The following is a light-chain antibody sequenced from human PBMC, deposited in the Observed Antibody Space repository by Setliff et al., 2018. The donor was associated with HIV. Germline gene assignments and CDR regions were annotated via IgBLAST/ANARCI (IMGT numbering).Light chain of an antibody. Sequence: QSALTQPPSASGPPGQRVTISCSGSSSNIGSNTVTWYQQLPGTAPKRHIHSDNQRPSGVPDRFSGTKSGTSASLAISGLQSEDEADYYCAAWDDSLNGRGVFGGGTKVTVL. J-gene: IGLJ3*02. CDR2: SDN. V-gene: IGLV1-44*01. CDR3: AAWDDSLNGRGV. CDR1: SSNIGSNT.